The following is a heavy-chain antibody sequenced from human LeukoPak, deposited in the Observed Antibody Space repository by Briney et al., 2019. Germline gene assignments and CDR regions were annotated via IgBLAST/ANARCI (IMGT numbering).Heavy chain of an antibody. D-gene: IGHD6-13*01. CDR2: IYYSGST. J-gene: IGHJ4*02. V-gene: IGHV4-59*12. CDR3: AREATAAGTRSGDY. Sequence: SETLSLTCTVSGGSISSYYWSWVRQPPGKGLEWIGYIYYSGSTNYNPSLKSRVTISVDTSKNQFSLKLSSVTAADTAVYYCAREATAAGTRSGDYWGQGTLVTVSS. CDR1: GGSISSYY.